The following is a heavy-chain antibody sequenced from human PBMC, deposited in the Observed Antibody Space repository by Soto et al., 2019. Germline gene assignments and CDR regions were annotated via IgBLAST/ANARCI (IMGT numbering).Heavy chain of an antibody. CDR3: ATLPHHGDPKTGL. V-gene: IGHV4-39*01. Sequence: SETLSLTCTVSGGSISSSNYYWGWIRQPPGKGLEWIGSIHYSGSTNYNSSLKSRVTISVDTSRSQFSLKLTSVTAADTAVYYCATLPHHGDPKTGLRGQGTLVTVSS. D-gene: IGHD4-17*01. J-gene: IGHJ4*02. CDR2: IHYSGST. CDR1: GGSISSSNYY.